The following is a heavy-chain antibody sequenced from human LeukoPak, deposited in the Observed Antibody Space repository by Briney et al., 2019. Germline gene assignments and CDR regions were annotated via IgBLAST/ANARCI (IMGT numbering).Heavy chain of an antibody. Sequence: PGGSLRLSCAASGFTFTSYALNGGRQAPGRGLVWGSYISSMGDTTYYADSVKARFTISRDNATNSLFLQINSLRAEDTALYYCARDHEYEYAFDIWGQGTMVTVSS. D-gene: IGHD2/OR15-2a*01. CDR3: ARDHEYEYAFDI. J-gene: IGHJ3*02. CDR1: GFTFTSYA. CDR2: ISSMGDTT. V-gene: IGHV3-48*03.